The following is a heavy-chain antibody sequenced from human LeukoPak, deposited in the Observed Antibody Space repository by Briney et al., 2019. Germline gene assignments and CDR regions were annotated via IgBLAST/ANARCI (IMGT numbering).Heavy chain of an antibody. CDR3: ARLRVVTEAFDI. D-gene: IGHD4-23*01. Sequence: SETLSLTCAVSGYSICSGYYWGWIRQPPGKGLEWIGSIYHSGSTYYNPSLKSRVTISVDTSKNQFSLKLSSVTAADTAVYYCARLRVVTEAFDIWGQGTMVTVSS. J-gene: IGHJ3*02. CDR1: GYSICSGYY. CDR2: IYHSGST. V-gene: IGHV4-38-2*01.